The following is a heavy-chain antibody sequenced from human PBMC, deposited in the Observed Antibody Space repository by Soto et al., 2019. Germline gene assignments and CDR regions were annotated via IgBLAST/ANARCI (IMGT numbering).Heavy chain of an antibody. CDR2: FIPILDMA. CDR1: GGTFNTYT. V-gene: IGHV1-69*02. D-gene: IGHD2-21*01. CDR3: AITYCRDNSCPRDFDF. Sequence: QVQVVQSGAEVKKPESSVKVSCKPSGGTFNTYTVNWVRLAPGHGLEWMGRFIPILDMANYAQKFQDRGTITADRSTFTGYMELNSLTSDDTAVYYCAITYCRDNSCPRDFDFWGPGTRVTVSS. J-gene: IGHJ4*02.